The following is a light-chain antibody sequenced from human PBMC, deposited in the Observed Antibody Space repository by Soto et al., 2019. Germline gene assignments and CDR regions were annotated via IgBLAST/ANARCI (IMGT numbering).Light chain of an antibody. V-gene: IGKV3-15*01. J-gene: IGKJ4*01. CDR3: QQYNTWPLT. CDR2: GPS. Sequence: EVVMTQSPAALSVSPGERATLSCRASQSVRSNLAWYQQEPGQAPRLLIYGPSTRATGIPARFSGSGSGTEFTLTISSLQSEDVAVYYCQQYNTWPLTFGGGTKLEIK. CDR1: QSVRSN.